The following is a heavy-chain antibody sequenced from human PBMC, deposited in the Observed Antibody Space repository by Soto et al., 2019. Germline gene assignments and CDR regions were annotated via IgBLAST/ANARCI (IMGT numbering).Heavy chain of an antibody. J-gene: IGHJ6*02. CDR1: GYTFTSYG. Sequence: ASVKVSCKASGYTFTSYGISWVRQAAGQGREWMGWISAYNGNTNYAQKLQGRVTMTTDTSTSTAYMELRSLRSDDTAVYYCARYRAEARYYYSYGMDVWGQGTTVTVSS. D-gene: IGHD1-26*01. CDR2: ISAYNGNT. CDR3: ARYRAEARYYYSYGMDV. V-gene: IGHV1-18*01.